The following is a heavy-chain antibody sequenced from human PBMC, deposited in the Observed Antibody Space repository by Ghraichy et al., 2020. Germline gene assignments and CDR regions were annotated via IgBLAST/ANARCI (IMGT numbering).Heavy chain of an antibody. D-gene: IGHD3-3*01. CDR3: VREEDGYDFYFDR. V-gene: IGHV3-74*01. CDR1: GYTFSNYL. Sequence: GGSLRPSCAASGYTFSNYLMHWVRQAPGKGLEWVSRINLDGRTTRYADSVRGRFTVSRDNARNTLSLQMSGLRAEDTAVYYCVREEDGYDFYFDRWGQGTLVTVSS. J-gene: IGHJ4*02. CDR2: INLDGRTT.